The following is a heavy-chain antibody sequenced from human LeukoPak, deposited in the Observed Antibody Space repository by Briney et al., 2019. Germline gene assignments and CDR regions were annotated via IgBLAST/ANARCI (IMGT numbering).Heavy chain of an antibody. D-gene: IGHD6-13*01. CDR2: IVPIFGTA. CDR3: ARDRAAAGLNNWFDP. CDR1: GGTFSSYA. Sequence: ASAKVSCKASGGTFSSYAISWVRQAPGQGLEWMGGIVPIFGTADYAQKFQGRVTITADESTSTAYMELSSLRSEDTAVYYCARDRAAAGLNNWFDPWGQGTRVTVSS. J-gene: IGHJ5*02. V-gene: IGHV1-69*01.